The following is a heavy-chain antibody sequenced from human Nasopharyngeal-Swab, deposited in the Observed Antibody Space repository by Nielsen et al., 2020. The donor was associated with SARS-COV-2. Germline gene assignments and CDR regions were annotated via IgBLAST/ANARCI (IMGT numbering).Heavy chain of an antibody. CDR3: ARGAVAGPNAFDI. D-gene: IGHD6-19*01. CDR2: ISYDGSIQ. Sequence: GESLKISCAASGFPFSSFGMHWVRPAPGKGLEWVAFISYDGSIQYYADSVKDRFTISRDNSKNTLYLQMNSLRPEDTAVYYCARGAVAGPNAFDIWGQGTMVIVSS. CDR1: GFPFSSFG. J-gene: IGHJ3*02. V-gene: IGHV3-30*03.